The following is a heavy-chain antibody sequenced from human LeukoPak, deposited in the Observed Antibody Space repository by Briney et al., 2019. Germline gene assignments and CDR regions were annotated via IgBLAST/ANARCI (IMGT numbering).Heavy chain of an antibody. CDR1: GGSISSYY. CDR3: ARDGANCSSTSCYFPGDYYYYYYMDV. Sequence: SETLSLTCTVSGGSISSYYWSWIRQPAGKGLEWIGRIYTSGSTNYNPSLKSRVTMSVDTSKNQFSLKLSSVTAADTAVYYCARDGANCSSTSCYFPGDYYYYYYMDVWGKGTTVTVSS. CDR2: IYTSGST. J-gene: IGHJ6*03. D-gene: IGHD2-2*01. V-gene: IGHV4-4*07.